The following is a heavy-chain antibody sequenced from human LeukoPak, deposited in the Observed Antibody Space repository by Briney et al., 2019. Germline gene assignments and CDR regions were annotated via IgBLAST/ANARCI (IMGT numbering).Heavy chain of an antibody. V-gene: IGHV1-2*02. J-gene: IGHJ5*02. CDR3: ARDRWQQLDWFDP. D-gene: IGHD5-24*01. CDR1: GYTFTGHY. Sequence: ASVKVSCKASGYTFTGHYMHWVRQAPGQGLEWMGLINPNTGGTNYAQRFRGRVTMTRDTSISTVYMDLRSLRSDDTAVYYCARDRWQQLDWFDPWGQGTLVIVSS. CDR2: INPNTGGT.